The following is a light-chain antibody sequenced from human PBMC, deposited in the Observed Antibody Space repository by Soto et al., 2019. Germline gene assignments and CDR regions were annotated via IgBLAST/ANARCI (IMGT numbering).Light chain of an antibody. CDR1: SSDVGGYNY. V-gene: IGLV2-14*01. J-gene: IGLJ2*01. CDR2: DVS. Sequence: QSALTQPASVSGSPGQSITISCTGTSSDVGGYNYVSWYQQHPGKAPKLMIYDVSNRPSGVSNRFSGSKSGNTASLTISGRQAEDEADYYCSSYTCSYTLVFGGGTKLTVL. CDR3: SSYTCSYTLV.